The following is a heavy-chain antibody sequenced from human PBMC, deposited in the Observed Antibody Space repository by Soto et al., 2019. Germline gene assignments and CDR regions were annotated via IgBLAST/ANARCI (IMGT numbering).Heavy chain of an antibody. CDR1: GGSITSSSYY. CDR2: IYYSGST. V-gene: IGHV4-39*01. D-gene: IGHD1-26*01. Sequence: PSETLSLTCTVSGGSITSSSYYWGWIRQPPGKGLEWIGSIYYSGSTYYNPSLKSRVTISVDTPKNQFSLKLSSVTAADTAVYYCARSGGSYRAWDDWGQGTLVTVSS. CDR3: ARSGGSYRAWDD. J-gene: IGHJ4*02.